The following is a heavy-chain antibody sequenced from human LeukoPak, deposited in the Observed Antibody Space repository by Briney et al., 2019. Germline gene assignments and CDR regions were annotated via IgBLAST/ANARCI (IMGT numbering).Heavy chain of an antibody. CDR1: GGSINSGSYY. CDR2: IYISESA. CDR3: ARHPPRDGSAFDY. J-gene: IGHJ4*02. Sequence: SETLSLTCTVSGGSINSGSYYWTWIRQPAGKGLEWIGRIYISESANYNSSLKSRVTISVDTSKNQFSLKLSSVTAADTAVYYCARHPPRDGSAFDYWGQGTLVTVSS. V-gene: IGHV4-61*02.